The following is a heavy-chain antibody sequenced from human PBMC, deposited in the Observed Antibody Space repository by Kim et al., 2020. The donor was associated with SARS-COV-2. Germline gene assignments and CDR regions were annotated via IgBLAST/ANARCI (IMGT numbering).Heavy chain of an antibody. J-gene: IGHJ2*01. V-gene: IGHV1-69*04. CDR1: GGTFSSYA. D-gene: IGHD2-2*02. Sequence: SVKVSCKASGGTFSSYAISWVRQAPGQGLEWMGRIIPILGIANYAQKFQGRVTITADKSMSTAYMELSSLRSEDTAVYYCARAGNKYQLLYVPYFDLWGRGTLVTVSS. CDR3: ARAGNKYQLLYVPYFDL. CDR2: IIPILGIA.